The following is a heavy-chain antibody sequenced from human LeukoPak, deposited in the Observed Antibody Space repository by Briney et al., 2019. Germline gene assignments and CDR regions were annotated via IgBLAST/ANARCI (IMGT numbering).Heavy chain of an antibody. Sequence: PSETLSLTCTVSGGSISSSSYYWGWIRQPPGKGLEWIGSIYYSGSTNYNPSLKSQVTISVDKPKNQFSLKLSSVTAADTAVYYCAGTRQWLAFDSWGQGTLVTVSS. CDR2: IYYSGST. CDR1: GGSISSSSYY. D-gene: IGHD6-19*01. CDR3: AGTRQWLAFDS. V-gene: IGHV4-39*07. J-gene: IGHJ4*02.